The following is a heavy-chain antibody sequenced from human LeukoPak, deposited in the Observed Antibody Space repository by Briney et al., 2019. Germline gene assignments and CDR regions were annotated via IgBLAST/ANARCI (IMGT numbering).Heavy chain of an antibody. V-gene: IGHV3-30*03. D-gene: IGHD1-26*01. CDR3: ARSSGSFLYYFDY. CDR1: GFTFSSYG. CDR2: ISYDGSNK. Sequence: PGRSLRLSCAASGFTFSSYGMHWVRQAPGKGLEWVAVISYDGSNKYYADSVKGRFTISRDNSKNTLYLQMNSLRAEDTAVYYCARSSGSFLYYFDYWGRGTLVTVSS. J-gene: IGHJ4*02.